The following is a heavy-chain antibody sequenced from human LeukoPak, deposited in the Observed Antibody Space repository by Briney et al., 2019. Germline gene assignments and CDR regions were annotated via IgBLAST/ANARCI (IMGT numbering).Heavy chain of an antibody. CDR2: ISGDGGST. CDR3: ARESERSGWYDY. J-gene: IGHJ4*02. V-gene: IGHV3-43*02. Sequence: GGSLRLSCAASGFTFSSYEMNWVRQAPGKGLEWVSLISGDGGSTFYADSVKGRFTISRDNSKNSLYLQMSSLRSEDTALYYCARESERSGWYDYWGQGTLVTVSS. D-gene: IGHD6-19*01. CDR1: GFTFSSYE.